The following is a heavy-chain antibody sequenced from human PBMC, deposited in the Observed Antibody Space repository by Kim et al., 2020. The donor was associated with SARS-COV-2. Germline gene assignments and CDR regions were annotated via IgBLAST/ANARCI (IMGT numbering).Heavy chain of an antibody. V-gene: IGHV3-33*05. D-gene: IGHD3-10*01. CDR1: GFTFSSYG. Sequence: GGSLRLSCAASGFTFSSYGIYWVRQAPGKGLEWVAVISYDGSNIYYADSVKGRFTISRDNSKNTLYLQMNSLRVDDTAVYYCARDTITMRTPDYWGQGTLVTVSS. CDR3: ARDTITMRTPDY. CDR2: ISYDGSNI. J-gene: IGHJ4*02.